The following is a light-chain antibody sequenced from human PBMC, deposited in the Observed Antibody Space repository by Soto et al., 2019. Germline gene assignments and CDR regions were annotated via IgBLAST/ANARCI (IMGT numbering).Light chain of an antibody. CDR2: GAS. J-gene: IGKJ1*01. CDR1: QSVSSNY. V-gene: IGKV3-20*01. Sequence: ESVLTQSPGTRSLSPGERATLSCRASQSVSSNYLAWYQQKPGQAPRLLIYGASTRATGIPDRFSGSGSGTDFSLTISRLDPKDSAVYYCQQYGSSPTWTFGQGTKV. CDR3: QQYGSSPTWT.